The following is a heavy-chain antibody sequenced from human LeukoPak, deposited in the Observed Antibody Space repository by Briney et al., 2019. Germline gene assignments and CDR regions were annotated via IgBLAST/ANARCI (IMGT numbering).Heavy chain of an antibody. J-gene: IGHJ6*03. CDR1: GGSISSYY. D-gene: IGHD5-12*01. Sequence: SVTLSLTCTISGGSISSYYWSWIRQPPGKGLEWIGYIYYTGSTNHNPSLNSRVTISVDTSKNQFSLKLSSVTAADTAVYYCARVVYSGYDFRGAMDVWGKGTTVTVSS. CDR2: IYYTGST. V-gene: IGHV4-59*01. CDR3: ARVVYSGYDFRGAMDV.